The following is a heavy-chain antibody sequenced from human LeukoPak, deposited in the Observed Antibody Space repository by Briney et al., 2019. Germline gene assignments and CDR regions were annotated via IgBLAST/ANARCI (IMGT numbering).Heavy chain of an antibody. CDR3: ARDKDSSGYYRDAFDI. J-gene: IGHJ3*02. Sequence: ASVKVSCKASGYTFTDYCTHWVRQAPGQGLEWMGWINPNNGGTNYAQKFQGRVTMTRDTSISTAYMELSRLRSDDTAVYYCARDKDSSGYYRDAFDIWGQGTMVTVSS. D-gene: IGHD3-22*01. CDR1: GYTFTDYC. V-gene: IGHV1-2*02. CDR2: INPNNGGT.